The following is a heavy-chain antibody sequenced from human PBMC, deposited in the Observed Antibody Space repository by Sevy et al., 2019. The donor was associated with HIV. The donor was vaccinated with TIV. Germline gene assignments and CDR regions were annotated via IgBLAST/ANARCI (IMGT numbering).Heavy chain of an antibody. Sequence: GGSLRLSCAASGFIFSNSWMGWVRQAPGRGLECVAAIKPDGSDKYYVDSVKGRFIVSRANAKNSLFLQMNSLRDEDKGVFFWGGGGGGHWGQGALVTVSS. CDR1: GFIFSNSW. V-gene: IGHV3-7*04. D-gene: IGHD3-16*01. CDR2: IKPDGSDK. CDR3: GGGGGGH. J-gene: IGHJ4*02.